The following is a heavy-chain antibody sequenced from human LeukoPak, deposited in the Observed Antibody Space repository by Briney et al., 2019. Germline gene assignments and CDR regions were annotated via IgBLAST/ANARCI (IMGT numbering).Heavy chain of an antibody. CDR1: GYTFTSYD. J-gene: IGHJ4*02. D-gene: IGHD2-15*01. Sequence: ASVKVSCKASGYTFTSYDISWVRQAPGQGLEWMGWISAYNGNTNYAQKLQGRVTMTTDTSTSTAYMELRSLRSDDTAVYYCARDCSGGSCYFKSESFDYWGQGTLVTVSS. V-gene: IGHV1-18*04. CDR3: ARDCSGGSCYFKSESFDY. CDR2: ISAYNGNT.